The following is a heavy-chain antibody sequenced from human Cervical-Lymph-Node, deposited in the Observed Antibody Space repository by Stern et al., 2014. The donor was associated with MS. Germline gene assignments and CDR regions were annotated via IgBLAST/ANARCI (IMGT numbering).Heavy chain of an antibody. Sequence: QVQLQESGPGLVKPSGTLSLTCAVSGGSISSSNWWSWVRQSPGKGLEWIGEIYHSGGTKYSPSFESRVIISVEKSKNHFSLKLIYVTAADTAVYYCARELPDLNAFDIWGQGTMVTVSS. CDR2: IYHSGGT. D-gene: IGHD1-14*01. CDR1: GGSISSSNW. CDR3: ARELPDLNAFDI. J-gene: IGHJ3*02. V-gene: IGHV4-4*02.